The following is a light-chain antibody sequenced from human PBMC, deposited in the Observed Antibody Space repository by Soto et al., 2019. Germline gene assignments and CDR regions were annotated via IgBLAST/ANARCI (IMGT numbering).Light chain of an antibody. V-gene: IGKV3-20*01. CDR2: GAS. J-gene: IGKJ1*01. Sequence: EVVENPSVRTVSSYPWEKATLSCMASQSVSSSYLAWYQQNPGQAPRLLIYGASIRAAGIPDRFSGSGSGTDFTLTISRLEPEDFAVYYCQQYGSSPWTVGQGTKVEIK. CDR3: QQYGSSPWT. CDR1: QSVSSSY.